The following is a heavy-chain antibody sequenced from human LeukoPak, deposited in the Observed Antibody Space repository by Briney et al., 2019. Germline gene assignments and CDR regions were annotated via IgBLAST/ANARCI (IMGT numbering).Heavy chain of an antibody. CDR2: INPSGGST. Sequence: GASVKVSCKASGYTFTSHYMHWVRQAPGQGLEWMGIINPSGGSTSYAQKFQGRVTMTRDTSTSTVYMELSSLRSEDTAVYYCARSIVGATDAFDIWGQGTMVTVSS. CDR1: GYTFTSHY. V-gene: IGHV1-46*01. CDR3: ARSIVGATDAFDI. J-gene: IGHJ3*02. D-gene: IGHD1-26*01.